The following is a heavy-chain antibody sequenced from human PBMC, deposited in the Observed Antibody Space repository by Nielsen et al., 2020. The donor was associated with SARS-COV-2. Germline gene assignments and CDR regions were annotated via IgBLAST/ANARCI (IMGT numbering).Heavy chain of an antibody. V-gene: IGHV3-48*01. CDR3: ARDTSGWEWLQFHYYYGMDV. Sequence: GESLKISCAASGFTFSSYAMSWVRRAPGRGLEWVSYISSSSSTIYYADSVKGRFTISRDNAKNSLYLQMNSLRAEDTAVYYCARDTSGWEWLQFHYYYGMDVWGQGTTVTVSS. CDR2: ISSSSSTI. CDR1: GFTFSSYA. D-gene: IGHD5-24*01. J-gene: IGHJ6*02.